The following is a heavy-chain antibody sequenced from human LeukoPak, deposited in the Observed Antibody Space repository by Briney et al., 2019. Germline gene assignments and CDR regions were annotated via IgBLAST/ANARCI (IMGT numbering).Heavy chain of an antibody. CDR1: GYSFTSYW. V-gene: IGHV5-51*03. D-gene: IGHD3-10*01. J-gene: IGHJ4*02. CDR3: ASQRNYYGSESYFDY. CDR2: IYPGDSDT. Sequence: GESLKISCKGSGYSFTSYWIGWVRQMPGKGLEWMGIIYPGDSDTRYSPPFQGQVTISADKSISTAYLQWSSLKASDTAMYYCASQRNYYGSESYFDYWGQGTLVTVSS.